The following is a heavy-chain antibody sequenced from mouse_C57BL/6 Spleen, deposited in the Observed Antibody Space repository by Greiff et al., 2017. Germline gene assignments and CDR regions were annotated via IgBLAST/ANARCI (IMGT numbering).Heavy chain of an antibody. Sequence: EVQLQQSGPGLVKPSQSLSLTCSVTGYSITSGYYWNWIRQFPGNKLEWMGYISYAGSNNYNPSLKNRISITRDTSKNQSFLKLNSVTTEDTATYYCARTGLFDYWGQGTTLTVSS. CDR2: ISYAGSN. D-gene: IGHD4-1*01. CDR1: GYSITSGYY. V-gene: IGHV3-6*01. CDR3: ARTGLFDY. J-gene: IGHJ2*01.